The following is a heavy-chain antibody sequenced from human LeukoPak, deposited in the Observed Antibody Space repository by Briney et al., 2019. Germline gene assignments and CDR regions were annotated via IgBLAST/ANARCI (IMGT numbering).Heavy chain of an antibody. CDR3: AKVLRRSGWYYLDY. D-gene: IGHD6-19*01. V-gene: IGHV3-43*02. CDR1: GFTFDEYA. J-gene: IGHJ4*02. CDR2: IGAGGSRP. Sequence: PGGSLRLSCAASGFTFDEYAMHWVRQVPGKGLEWVSLIGAGGSRPDYAASVKGRFTISRDNTKGSLYLEMNSLKTEDTALYYRAKVLRRSGWYYLDYWGQGTLVTVSS.